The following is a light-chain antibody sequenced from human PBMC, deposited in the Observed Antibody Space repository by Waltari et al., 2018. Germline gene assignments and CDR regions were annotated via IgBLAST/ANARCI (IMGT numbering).Light chain of an antibody. V-gene: IGKV4-1*01. Sequence: DILMTQSPQSVAVSLGERATIKCQSSQTVLHSPNGKNSLAWYQQKPGQAPKLLIYWASTRDSGVPDRFSGSGSDTDFTLTITSVQAEDVAVYYCQHYHSTPWTFGQGTRVEI. CDR3: QHYHSTPWT. CDR2: WAS. J-gene: IGKJ1*01. CDR1: QTVLHSPNGKNS.